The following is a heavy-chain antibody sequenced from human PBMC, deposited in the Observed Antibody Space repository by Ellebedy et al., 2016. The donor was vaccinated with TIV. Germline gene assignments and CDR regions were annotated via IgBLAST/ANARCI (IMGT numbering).Heavy chain of an antibody. D-gene: IGHD3-3*01. CDR2: IDFSGTGT. CDR3: ARDGSEWSRDY. Sequence: GESLKISXAASGFTFSIAGMTWVRQAPGKGLERVATIDFSGTGTYYADSVKGRFIISRDNTKNSLFLQMNSLGVEDTAVYYCARDGSEWSRDYWGQGTLVTVSS. J-gene: IGHJ4*02. CDR1: GFTFSIAG. V-gene: IGHV3-21*06.